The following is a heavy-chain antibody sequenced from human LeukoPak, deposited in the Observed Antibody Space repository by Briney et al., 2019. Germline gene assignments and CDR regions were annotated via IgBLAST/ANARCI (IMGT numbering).Heavy chain of an antibody. CDR3: ARDIAAELLFDI. V-gene: IGHV1-69*13. CDR1: GGTFSSYA. J-gene: IGHJ3*02. Sequence: SVKVSCKASGGTFSSYAISWVRQAPGQGLEWMGGIIPIFGTANYAQKFQGRVTITADESTSTAYMELSSLRSEDTAVYYCARDIAAELLFDIWGQGTMVTVSS. CDR2: IIPIFGTA. D-gene: IGHD6-13*01.